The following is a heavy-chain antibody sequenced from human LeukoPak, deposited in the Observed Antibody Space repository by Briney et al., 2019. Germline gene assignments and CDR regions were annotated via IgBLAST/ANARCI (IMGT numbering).Heavy chain of an antibody. CDR1: GGSISSYY. V-gene: IGHV4-59*12. CDR3: ARAGGSYLFDAFDI. CDR2: IYYSGST. D-gene: IGHD1-26*01. Sequence: SETLSLTCTVSGGSISSYYWSWIRQPPGKGLEWIGYIYYSGSTNYNPSLRSRVTMSVDTSKNQFSLKLSSVTAADTAVYYCARAGGSYLFDAFDIWGQGTMVTVSS. J-gene: IGHJ3*02.